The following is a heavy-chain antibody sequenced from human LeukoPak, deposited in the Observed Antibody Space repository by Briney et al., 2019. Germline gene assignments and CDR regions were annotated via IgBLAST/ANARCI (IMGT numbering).Heavy chain of an antibody. CDR3: ARVQWELRGVGSYFEY. CDR2: IKQDGSGK. D-gene: IGHD1-26*01. Sequence: GGSLRLSCVVSGFTFSSYWMSWVRQAPGKGLEWVANIKQDGSGKYYVDSVKGRFTMSRDNAKNSLYLQMNSLRAEDTAVSCCARVQWELRGVGSYFEYWGQGALVTVSS. V-gene: IGHV3-7*01. J-gene: IGHJ4*02. CDR1: GFTFSSYW.